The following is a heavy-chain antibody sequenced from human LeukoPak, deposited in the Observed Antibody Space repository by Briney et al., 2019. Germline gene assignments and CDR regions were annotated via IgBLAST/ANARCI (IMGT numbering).Heavy chain of an antibody. D-gene: IGHD3-10*01. CDR2: ISGSGGST. J-gene: IGHJ3*02. V-gene: IGHV3-23*01. CDR3: AKPLSSMVRGVIIKVDAFDI. Sequence: KTGGSLRLSCAASGFTFSSYAMSWVRQAPGKGLEWVSAISGSGGSTYYADSVKGRFTTSRDNSKNTLYLQMNSLRAEDTAVYYCAKPLSSMVRGVIIKVDAFDIWGQGTMVTVSS. CDR1: GFTFSSYA.